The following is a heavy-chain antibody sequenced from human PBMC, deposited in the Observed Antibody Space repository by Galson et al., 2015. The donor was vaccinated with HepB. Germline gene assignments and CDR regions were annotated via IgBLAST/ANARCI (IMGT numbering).Heavy chain of an antibody. Sequence: SVKVSCKASGYTFTSYGISWVRQAPGQGPELMGWINPYNGNTNYAQNLQGRVTITTDTSTSTAYMELGSLRSDDTAVYYCAKGSGTYYTAFDIWGQGTMVTVSS. CDR3: AKGSGTYYTAFDI. J-gene: IGHJ3*02. CDR1: GYTFTSYG. V-gene: IGHV1-18*04. CDR2: INPYNGNT. D-gene: IGHD1-26*01.